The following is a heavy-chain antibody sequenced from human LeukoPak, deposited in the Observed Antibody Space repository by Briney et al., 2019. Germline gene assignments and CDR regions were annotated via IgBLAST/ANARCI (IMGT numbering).Heavy chain of an antibody. J-gene: IGHJ5*02. CDR3: AREGRPRIAAAAPGWIDP. CDR1: EFTFSSYA. V-gene: IGHV3-30*04. Sequence: GGSLRLSCAASEFTFSSYAMHWVRQAPGKGLEWVAVISYDGSNKYYAEFVKGRFTISRYNSKNTLYLQMNSLRAEDTAVYYCAREGRPRIAAAAPGWIDPWGQGTLVTVSS. D-gene: IGHD6-13*01. CDR2: ISYDGSNK.